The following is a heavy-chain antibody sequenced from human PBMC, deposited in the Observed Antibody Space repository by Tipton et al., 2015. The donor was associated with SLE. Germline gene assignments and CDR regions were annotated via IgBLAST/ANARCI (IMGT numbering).Heavy chain of an antibody. J-gene: IGHJ5*02. D-gene: IGHD3-16*01. CDR1: GGSISSSSYY. CDR3: ANLGVGEDP. V-gene: IGHV4-39*07. CDR2: IYYSGST. Sequence: TLSLTCTVSGGSISSSSYYWGWIRQPPGKGLEWIGSIYYSGSTYYNPSLKSRVTISVDTSKNQFSLKLSSVTAADTAVYYCANLGVGEDPWGQGTLVTVSS.